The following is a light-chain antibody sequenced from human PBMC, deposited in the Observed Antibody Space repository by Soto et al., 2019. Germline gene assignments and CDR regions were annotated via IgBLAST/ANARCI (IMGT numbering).Light chain of an antibody. Sequence: QAVVTQPPSVSAAPGQKVTISCSGSSSNIGDNYVSWYQQLPGTAPKLLISEDYNRPSGIPDRFSGSKSGTSAALGITGLQTGDEGDYFCGTWDNSLTAWVFGGGTKVTVL. CDR3: GTWDNSLTAWV. V-gene: IGLV1-51*02. J-gene: IGLJ3*02. CDR2: EDY. CDR1: SSNIGDNY.